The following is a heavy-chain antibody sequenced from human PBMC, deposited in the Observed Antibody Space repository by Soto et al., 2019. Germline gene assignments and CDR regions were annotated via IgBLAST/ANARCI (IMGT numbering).Heavy chain of an antibody. V-gene: IGHV3-30-3*01. CDR3: ARDSPLTMATKINGNYFDY. J-gene: IGHJ4*02. CDR2: ISYDGSNK. Sequence: GGSLRLSCAASGFTFSSYAMHWVRQAPGKGLEWVAVISYDGSNKYYADSVKGRFTISRDNSKNTLYLQMNSLRAEDTAVYYCARDSPLTMATKINGNYFDYWGQGTLVTVSS. D-gene: IGHD5-12*01. CDR1: GFTFSSYA.